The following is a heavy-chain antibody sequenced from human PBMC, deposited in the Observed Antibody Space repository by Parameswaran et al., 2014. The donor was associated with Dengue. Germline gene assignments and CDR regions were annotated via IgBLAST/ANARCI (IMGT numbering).Heavy chain of an antibody. CDR3: ARAGAARGYYYGMDV. V-gene: IGHV1-2*02. Sequence: WVRQAPGQGLEWMGWINPNSGGTNYAQKFQGRVTMTRDTSISTAYMELSRLRSDDTAVYYCARAGAARGYYYGMDVWGQGTTVTVSS. CDR2: INPNSGGT. D-gene: IGHD6-13*01. J-gene: IGHJ6*02.